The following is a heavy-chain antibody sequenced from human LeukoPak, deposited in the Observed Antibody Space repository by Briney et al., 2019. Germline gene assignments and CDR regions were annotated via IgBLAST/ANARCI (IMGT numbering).Heavy chain of an antibody. CDR1: GGTFSSYA. CDR2: IIPIFGTA. V-gene: IGHV1-69*05. J-gene: IGHJ5*02. Sequence: ASVKVSCKASGGTFSSYAISWVRQAPGQGLEWMGGIIPIFGTANYAQKFQGRVTITTDEPTSTAYMELSSLRSEDTAVYYCARVAGYCSSTSCYNWFDPWGQGTLVTVSS. D-gene: IGHD2-2*01. CDR3: ARVAGYCSSTSCYNWFDP.